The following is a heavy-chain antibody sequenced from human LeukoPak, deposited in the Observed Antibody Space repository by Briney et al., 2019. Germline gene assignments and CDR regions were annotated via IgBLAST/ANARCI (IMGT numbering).Heavy chain of an antibody. CDR3: ARGASYYYDSSGYFGAFDI. J-gene: IGHJ3*02. Sequence: SETLSLACAVYGGSFSGYYWSWIRQPPGKGLEWIGEINHSGSTNHNPSLKSRVTISVDTSKNQFSLKLSSVTAADTAVYYCARGASYYYDSSGYFGAFDIWGQGTMVTVSS. D-gene: IGHD3-22*01. V-gene: IGHV4-34*01. CDR1: GGSFSGYY. CDR2: INHSGST.